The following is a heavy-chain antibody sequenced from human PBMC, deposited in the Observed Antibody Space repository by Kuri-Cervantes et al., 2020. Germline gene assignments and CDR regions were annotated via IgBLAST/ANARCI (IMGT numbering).Heavy chain of an antibody. J-gene: IGHJ4*02. Sequence: GESLKISCAASGFTFSSYSMNWVRQAPGKGLEWVSSISSSSSYIYYADSVKGRFTISRDNARNSLYLQMNSLRAEDTAVYCCAKDDYGDYVWFDYWGQGTLVTVSS. CDR2: ISSSSSYI. V-gene: IGHV3-21*04. CDR1: GFTFSSYS. D-gene: IGHD4-17*01. CDR3: AKDDYGDYVWFDY.